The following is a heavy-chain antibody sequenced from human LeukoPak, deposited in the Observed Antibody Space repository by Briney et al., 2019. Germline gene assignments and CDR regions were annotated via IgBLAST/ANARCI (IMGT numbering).Heavy chain of an antibody. V-gene: IGHV3-23*01. D-gene: IGHD3-22*01. CDR1: GFTFSSYA. CDR3: ARDRAAALYYDSSGYWGY. J-gene: IGHJ4*02. CDR2: ISGSGGST. Sequence: PGGSLRLSCAASGFTFSSYAMSWVRQAPGKGLEWVLAISGSGGSTYYADSVKGRFTISRDNAKNSLYLQMNSLRAEDTAVYYCARDRAAALYYDSSGYWGYWGQGTLVTVSS.